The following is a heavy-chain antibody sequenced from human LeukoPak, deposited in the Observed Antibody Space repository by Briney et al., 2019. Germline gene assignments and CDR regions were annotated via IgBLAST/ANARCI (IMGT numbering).Heavy chain of an antibody. CDR3: ARSRGAGPGAYFDY. V-gene: IGHV3-11*03. J-gene: IGHJ4*02. Sequence: GGSLRLSCAASGFTFSDEYMSWIRQAPGRGLEWVSYISNSGSYTNYADSVKGRFTISRDNAKNSLYLQMNSLRAEDTAVYYCARSRGAGPGAYFDYWGQGTLITVSS. CDR2: ISNSGSYT. CDR1: GFTFSDEY. D-gene: IGHD6-19*01.